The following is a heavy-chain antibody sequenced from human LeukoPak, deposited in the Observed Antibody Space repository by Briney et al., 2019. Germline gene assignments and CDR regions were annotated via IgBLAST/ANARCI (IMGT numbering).Heavy chain of an antibody. CDR1: GYTFTSYG. CDR2: ISAYNGNT. Sequence: ASVKVSCKASGYTFTSYGISWVRQAPGQGLEWMGWISAYNGNTNYAQKLQGRVTMTTDTSTSTAYMELRSLRSDDTAVYYCARVSMVQGVINAFDIWGQGTMVTVSS. J-gene: IGHJ3*02. V-gene: IGHV1-18*01. D-gene: IGHD3-10*01. CDR3: ARVSMVQGVINAFDI.